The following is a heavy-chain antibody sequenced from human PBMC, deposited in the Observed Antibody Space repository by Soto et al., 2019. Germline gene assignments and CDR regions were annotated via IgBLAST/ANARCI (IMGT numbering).Heavy chain of an antibody. J-gene: IGHJ4*02. CDR3: ARHIAVSGTRGFDH. D-gene: IGHD2-21*01. CDR1: GGSITSNW. Sequence: QVQLQESGPGLMKPSGTLSLTCAVSGGSITSNWWSWVRQPPGKGLEWIAENFHTGSANYNPSLMGRLTISMDKSRNHLSLNLNPVTAADTAVYYCARHIAVSGTRGFDHWGQGTLVTVSS. CDR2: NFHTGSA. V-gene: IGHV4-4*02.